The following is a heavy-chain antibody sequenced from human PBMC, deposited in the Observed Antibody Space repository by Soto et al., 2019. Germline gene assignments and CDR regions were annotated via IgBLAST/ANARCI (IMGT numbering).Heavy chain of an antibody. J-gene: IGHJ4*02. CDR3: SRIQIPSAPDY. CDR2: INAGNGNT. V-gene: IGHV1-3*01. D-gene: IGHD5-18*01. Sequence: GASVQVSCKASGYTFTSYAMHWVRQAPGQRLEWMGWINAGNGNTKYSQKFQGRVTITRDTSASTAYMELSSLRSEDTATYYCSRIQIPSAPDYWGQGALVTVSS. CDR1: GYTFTSYA.